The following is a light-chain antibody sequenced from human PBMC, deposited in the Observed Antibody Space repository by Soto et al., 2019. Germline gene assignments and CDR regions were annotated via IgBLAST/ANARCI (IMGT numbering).Light chain of an antibody. Sequence: QSALTQPPSASGSPGQSVTISCTGTNSDAGGSTYVSWYQQHPGKAPKLVIYEVIKRPSGVPDRFSGSRSGNTASLTVSGLQAEDEADYYCSSNVAGTNLKIFGGGTKLTVL. CDR2: EVI. J-gene: IGLJ2*01. CDR1: NSDAGGSTY. V-gene: IGLV2-8*01. CDR3: SSNVAGTNLKI.